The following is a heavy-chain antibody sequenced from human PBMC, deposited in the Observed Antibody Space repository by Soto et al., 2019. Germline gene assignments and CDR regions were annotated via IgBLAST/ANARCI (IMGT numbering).Heavy chain of an antibody. CDR1: GFTFSSYA. CDR2: ISGSGGST. J-gene: IGHJ4*02. Sequence: GGSLRLSCAASGFTFSSYAMSWVRQAPGKGLEWVSAISGSGGSTYYADSVKGRFTISRDNSKNTLYLQMNSLRAEDTAVYYCAKDPLLVRWNLNLRLDYWGQGTLVTVSS. V-gene: IGHV3-23*01. D-gene: IGHD4-17*01. CDR3: AKDPLLVRWNLNLRLDY.